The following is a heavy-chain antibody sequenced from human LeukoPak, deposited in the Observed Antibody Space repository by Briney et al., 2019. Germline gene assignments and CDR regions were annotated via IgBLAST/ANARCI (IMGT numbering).Heavy chain of an antibody. Sequence: SVKVSCKASGGTFSSYAISWVRQAPGQGLEWMGGIIPIFGTANYAQKFQGRVTITADESTSTAYMVLSSLRSEDTAVYYCARSIKSYQLLLYFDYWGQGTLVTVSS. CDR3: ARSIKSYQLLLYFDY. CDR2: IIPIFGTA. CDR1: GGTFSSYA. V-gene: IGHV1-69*01. J-gene: IGHJ4*02. D-gene: IGHD2-2*01.